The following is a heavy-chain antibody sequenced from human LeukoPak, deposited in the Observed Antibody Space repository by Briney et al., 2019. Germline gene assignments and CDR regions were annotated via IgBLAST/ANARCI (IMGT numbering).Heavy chain of an antibody. CDR1: GYTFTGYY. D-gene: IGHD3-22*01. CDR3: ARDGDYYDSSGLYGMDV. V-gene: IGHV1-2*02. Sequence: ASVKVSCKASGYTFTGYYMLWVRQAPGQGLEWMGWINPNSGGTNYAQKFQGRVTMTRDTSISTAYMELSRLRSDDTAVYYCARDGDYYDSSGLYGMDVWGQGTTVTVSS. CDR2: INPNSGGT. J-gene: IGHJ6*02.